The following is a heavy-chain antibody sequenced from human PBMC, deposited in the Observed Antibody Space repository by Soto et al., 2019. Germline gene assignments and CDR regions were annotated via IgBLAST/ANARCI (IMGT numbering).Heavy chain of an antibody. Sequence: GSRLFPCVLSGFTFNMYWMHWSRQVPGKWPVWVARIYNDGTYADYADSVKGRFTISRDNAKNTLYLQMKRLRAEDTAVYSCARDIRYCSGGRCYPFDHWGQGTPVTVYS. CDR3: ARDIRYCSGGRCYPFDH. D-gene: IGHD2-15*01. V-gene: IGHV3-74*01. CDR1: GFTFNMYW. CDR2: IYNDGTYA. J-gene: IGHJ5*02.